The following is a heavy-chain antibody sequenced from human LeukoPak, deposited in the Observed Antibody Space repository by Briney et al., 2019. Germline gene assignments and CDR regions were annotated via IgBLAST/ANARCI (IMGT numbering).Heavy chain of an antibody. CDR1: GFTFSSYW. J-gene: IGHJ4*02. CDR3: ARDFWFGESGAGGYFDY. D-gene: IGHD3-10*01. Sequence: GGSLRLSCAASGFTFSSYWMSWVRQAPGKGLEWVANIKQDGSEKYYVDSVKGRFTISRDNAKNSLYLQMNSLRAEDTAVYYCARDFWFGESGAGGYFDYWGQGTLVTVSS. CDR2: IKQDGSEK. V-gene: IGHV3-7*01.